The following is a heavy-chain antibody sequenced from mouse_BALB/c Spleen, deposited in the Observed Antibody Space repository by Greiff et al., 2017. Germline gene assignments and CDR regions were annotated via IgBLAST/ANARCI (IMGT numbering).Heavy chain of an antibody. CDR3: ARDGYYDYAMDY. CDR1: GFTFSSYT. CDR2: ISNGGGST. D-gene: IGHD2-3*01. Sequence: EVKLMESGGGLVQPGGSLKLSCAASGFTFSSYTMSWVRQTPEKRLEWVAYISNGGGSTYYPDTVKGRFTISRDNAKNTLYLQMSSLKSEDTAMYYCARDGYYDYAMDYWGQGTSVTVSS. J-gene: IGHJ4*01. V-gene: IGHV5-12-2*01.